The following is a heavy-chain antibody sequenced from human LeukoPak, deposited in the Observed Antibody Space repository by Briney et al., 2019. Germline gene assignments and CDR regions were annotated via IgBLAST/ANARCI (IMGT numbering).Heavy chain of an antibody. CDR2: ISYDGSNK. CDR1: GFTFSIYA. D-gene: IGHD3-22*01. CDR3: ARDLSYDSSGVFDY. V-gene: IGHV3-30*04. J-gene: IGHJ4*02. Sequence: GRSLRLSCAASGFTFSIYAMHWVRQAPGKGLEWVAVISYDGSNKYYADSVKGRFTISRDNSKNTLYLQMNSLRAEDTAVSYCARDLSYDSSGVFDYWGQGTLVTVSS.